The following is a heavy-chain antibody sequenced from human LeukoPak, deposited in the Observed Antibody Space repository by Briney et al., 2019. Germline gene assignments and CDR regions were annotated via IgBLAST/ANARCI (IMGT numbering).Heavy chain of an antibody. CDR1: GFTFGSYG. J-gene: IGHJ4*02. Sequence: GGSLRFSCAASGFTFGSYGMSWVRQAPGKGLEWVSFITTTGATTSYADSVKGRFTISRDNARDTLYMQMNSLRDEDTALYYCTIMHGYYDGSGYWVQWGQGTLVTVSS. V-gene: IGHV3-23*01. CDR3: TIMHGYYDGSGYWVQ. D-gene: IGHD3-22*01. CDR2: ITTTGATT.